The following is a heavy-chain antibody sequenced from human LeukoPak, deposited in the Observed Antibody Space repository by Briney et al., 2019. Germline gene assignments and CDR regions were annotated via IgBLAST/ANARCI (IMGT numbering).Heavy chain of an antibody. CDR3: ARWGGPEDYYYYGMDV. CDR1: GYSISSSNW. CDR2: IYYSGST. D-gene: IGHD3-16*01. Sequence: SEALSLTCAVSGYSISSSNWWGWIRQPPGKGLEWIGYIYYSGSTYYNPSLKSRVTMSVDTSKNQFSLKLSSVTAADTAVYYCARWGGPEDYYYYGMDVWGQGTTVTVSS. J-gene: IGHJ6*02. V-gene: IGHV4-28*01.